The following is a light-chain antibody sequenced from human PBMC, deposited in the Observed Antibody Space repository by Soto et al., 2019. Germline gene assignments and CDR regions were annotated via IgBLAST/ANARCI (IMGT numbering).Light chain of an antibody. CDR3: SPYAGSNMGV. CDR1: SSDVGGYNY. J-gene: IGLJ2*01. Sequence: QSALTQPPSASGSPGQSVTISCTGTSSDVGGYNYVSWYQQHPGKAPKLMIYEVSKRPSGVPDRFSGSKSGNTASLTVSGLQAEDEADYYCSPYAGSNMGVFGGGTKLTVL. V-gene: IGLV2-8*01. CDR2: EVS.